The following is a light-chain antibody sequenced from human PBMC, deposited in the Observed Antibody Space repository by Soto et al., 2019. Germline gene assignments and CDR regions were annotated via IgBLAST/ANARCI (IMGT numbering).Light chain of an antibody. V-gene: IGLV2-23*02. CDR3: CSYAGSSTWVV. CDR1: SSDVGSYNL. J-gene: IGLJ2*01. Sequence: QSALTQPASVSGSPGQSITISFTGTSSDVGSYNLVSWYQQHPGKAPKLMIYEVSKRPSGVSNRFSGSKSGNTASLIISGLQAEDEADYYCCSYAGSSTWVVFGGGTKLTVL. CDR2: EVS.